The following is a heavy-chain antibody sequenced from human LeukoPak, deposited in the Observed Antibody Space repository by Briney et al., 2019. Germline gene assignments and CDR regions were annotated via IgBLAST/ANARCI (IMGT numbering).Heavy chain of an antibody. J-gene: IGHJ6*02. D-gene: IGHD3-10*01. CDR2: MNPNSGNT. V-gene: IGHV1-8*01. CDR3: ASREHYYGSGSYWSYYYYGMDV. CDR1: GYTFTSYD. Sequence: ASVKVSCKASGYTFTSYDINWVRQATGRGLEWMGWMNPNSGNTGYAQKFQGRVTMTRNTSISTAYMELSSLRSEDTAVYYCASREHYYGSGSYWSYYYYGMDVWGQGTTVTVSS.